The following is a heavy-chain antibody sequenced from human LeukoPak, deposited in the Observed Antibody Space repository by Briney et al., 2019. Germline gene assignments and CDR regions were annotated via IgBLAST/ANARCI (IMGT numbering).Heavy chain of an antibody. J-gene: IGHJ5*02. CDR1: GYTLTGYY. Sequence: ASAKVSCKASGYTLTGYYMHWVRQAPGQGLEWMGWINPNSGGTNYAQKFQGWVTMTRDTSISTAYMELSRLRSDDTAVYYCARGRRVSVRGVKHSWFDPWGQGTLVTVSS. D-gene: IGHD3-10*01. V-gene: IGHV1-2*04. CDR2: INPNSGGT. CDR3: ARGRRVSVRGVKHSWFDP.